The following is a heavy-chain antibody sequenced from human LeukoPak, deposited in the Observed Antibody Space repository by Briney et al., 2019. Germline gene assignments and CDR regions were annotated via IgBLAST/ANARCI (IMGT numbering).Heavy chain of an antibody. CDR3: AKGGATRGRFEN. J-gene: IGHJ4*02. V-gene: IGHV3-23*01. D-gene: IGHD1-26*01. CDR2: INGRGDNT. Sequence: GGSLRLSCAASGFTFSSYGMSWVRLAPGKGLGWVSAINGRGDNTSYADSVKGRFTISRDNPKNSLYLQMNSLTAEDTAVYYCAKGGATRGRFENWGQGTLVTVSS. CDR1: GFTFSSYG.